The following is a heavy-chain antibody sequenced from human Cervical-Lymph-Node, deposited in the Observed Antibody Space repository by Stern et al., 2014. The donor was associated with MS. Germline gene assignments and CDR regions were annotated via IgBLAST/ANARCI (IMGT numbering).Heavy chain of an antibody. D-gene: IGHD6-13*01. V-gene: IGHV1-2*02. Sequence: QVQLVQSGAEVKKPGASLKVSCAASGYTFTAYYIHWVRQAPGQGLEWMGWISPNSGGTNYAQKFQGRVTMTSDTSFSTAYMELSYLRSDDTAVYYCARDGHYSSTWYNDYWGQGTLVTVSS. J-gene: IGHJ4*02. CDR2: ISPNSGGT. CDR1: GYTFTAYY. CDR3: ARDGHYSSTWYNDY.